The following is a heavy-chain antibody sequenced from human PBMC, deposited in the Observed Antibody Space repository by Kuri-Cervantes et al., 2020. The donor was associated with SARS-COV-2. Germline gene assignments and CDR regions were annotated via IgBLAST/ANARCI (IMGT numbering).Heavy chain of an antibody. CDR1: GFTFNTYN. D-gene: IGHD1-26*01. V-gene: IGHV3-21*04. CDR2: IGPSNTYI. Sequence: GESLKISCTASGFTFNTYNMKWVRQAPGKGLEWVSGIGPSNTYIYYADSVKGRFIISRDNAKNSLYLQMNSLRAEDTALYYCATLVGARPNWGQGTLVTVSS. J-gene: IGHJ4*02. CDR3: ATLVGARPN.